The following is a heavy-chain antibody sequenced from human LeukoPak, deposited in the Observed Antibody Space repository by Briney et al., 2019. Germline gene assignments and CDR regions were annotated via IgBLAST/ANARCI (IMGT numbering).Heavy chain of an antibody. V-gene: IGHV3-33*01. Sequence: GGSLRLSCAASGFTFSGYGMHWGRQAPGKGREWVAIIWANGNNKYYADSLKGRFTVSRDNSKDTLYLQMNNLRAEDTAVYHCVSGYPYYFDYWGQGTLVTVSS. CDR1: GFTFSGYG. D-gene: IGHD6-25*01. CDR3: VSGYPYYFDY. CDR2: IWANGNNK. J-gene: IGHJ4*02.